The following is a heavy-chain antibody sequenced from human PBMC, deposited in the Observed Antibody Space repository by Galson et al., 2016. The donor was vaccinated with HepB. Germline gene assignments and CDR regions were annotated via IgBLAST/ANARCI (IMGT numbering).Heavy chain of an antibody. CDR2: ITSDSSTI. Sequence: SLRLSCAASGFTLSSYSMNWVRQAPGKGLEWVSFITSDSSTIYYADSVKGRFTISRDNAKNSLYLQMNSLRDEDTAVYCCARPRQLVSFYMDVWGKGTTVTVSS. CDR1: GFTLSSYS. J-gene: IGHJ6*03. D-gene: IGHD6-13*01. V-gene: IGHV3-48*02. CDR3: ARPRQLVSFYMDV.